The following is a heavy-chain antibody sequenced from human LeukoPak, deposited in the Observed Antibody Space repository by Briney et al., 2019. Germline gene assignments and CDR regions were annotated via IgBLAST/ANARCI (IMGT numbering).Heavy chain of an antibody. CDR1: GYSFTSYW. CDR2: IYPGDSDT. D-gene: IGHD5-18*01. V-gene: IGHV5-51*01. J-gene: IGHJ4*02. Sequence: GESLKISCKGSGYSFTSYWIGWVRQMPGKGLEWMGIIYPGDSDTRYSPSFQGQVTISADKSISTAYLRWSSLKASDTAMYYCARLIGYSYGYSGEFDYWGQGTLVTVSS. CDR3: ARLIGYSYGYSGEFDY.